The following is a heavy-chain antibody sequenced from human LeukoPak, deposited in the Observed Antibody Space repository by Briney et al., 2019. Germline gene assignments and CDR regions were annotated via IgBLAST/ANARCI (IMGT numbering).Heavy chain of an antibody. J-gene: IGHJ4*02. CDR3: AREGGFFRPLDY. CDR1: GGSVTSTNW. D-gene: IGHD3-3*01. V-gene: IGHV4-4*02. CDR2: VHLDGRT. Sequence: PSETLSLTCGVSGGSVTSTNWWTWVRQPPGKGLEWIGEVHLDGRTNYNPSLKSRLTMSVDLSENHISLKLTSVTAADTAVYYCAREGGFFRPLDYSGEGALATASS.